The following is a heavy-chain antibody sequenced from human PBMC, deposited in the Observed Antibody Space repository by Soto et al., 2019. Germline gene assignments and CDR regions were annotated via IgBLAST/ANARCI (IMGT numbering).Heavy chain of an antibody. CDR1: GGSMSSYY. CDR2: IYSSGGT. V-gene: IGHV4-4*07. D-gene: IGHD3-3*01. J-gene: IGHJ5*02. Sequence: SETLSLTCTVSGGSMSSYYWTWIRQSAGKGLEWIRRIYSSGGTHYNPSLKSRVTISLDTSKNQFSLRLNSVTAADTAVYYCARGQRFSDSFDPWGQGTLVTVSS. CDR3: ARGQRFSDSFDP.